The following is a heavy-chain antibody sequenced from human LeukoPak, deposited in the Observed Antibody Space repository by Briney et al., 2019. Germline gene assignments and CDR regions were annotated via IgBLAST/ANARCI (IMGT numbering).Heavy chain of an antibody. J-gene: IGHJ3*02. CDR3: ARRGSGYAFDI. CDR2: IYTSGST. CDR1: GGSISSYY. Sequence: SETLSLTCTVSGGSISSYYWSWIRQPAGKGLEWIGRIYTSGSTNYNPTNHNPSLKSRVTMSVDTSKNHFSLQLTSVTAADTAVYYCARRGSGYAFDIWGQGTMVTVSS. D-gene: IGHD3-16*01. V-gene: IGHV4-4*07.